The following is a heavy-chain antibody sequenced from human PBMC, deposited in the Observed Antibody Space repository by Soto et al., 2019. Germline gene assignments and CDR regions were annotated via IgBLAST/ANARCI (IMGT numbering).Heavy chain of an antibody. J-gene: IGHJ4*02. CDR2: VNPILSMS. D-gene: IGHD3-10*01. CDR3: ATSYGSGYRAFDY. Sequence: QVQLVQSGAEVKKPGSSVKVSCKASGDTFSFYTINWVRQAPGLGLEWMGRVNPILSMSNYAQKFQGRVTMPADKSTSTAYMELRSLRSEDTACYYCATSYGSGYRAFDYWGQGALVTVSS. CDR1: GDTFSFYT. V-gene: IGHV1-69*02.